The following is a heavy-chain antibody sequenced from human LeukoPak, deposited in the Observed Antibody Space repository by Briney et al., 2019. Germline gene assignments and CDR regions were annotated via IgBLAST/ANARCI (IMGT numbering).Heavy chain of an antibody. CDR1: GYTFTSYG. Sequence: GASVKVSCKASGYTFTSYGISWVRQAPGQGLEWMGWISAYNGNTNYAQKLQGRVTMTTDTSTSTAYMELRSLRSDDTAVYYCARGGEEVVVAATEYNWFDPWGQGTLVTVSS. J-gene: IGHJ5*02. CDR3: ARGGEEVVVAATEYNWFDP. D-gene: IGHD2-15*01. CDR2: ISAYNGNT. V-gene: IGHV1-18*01.